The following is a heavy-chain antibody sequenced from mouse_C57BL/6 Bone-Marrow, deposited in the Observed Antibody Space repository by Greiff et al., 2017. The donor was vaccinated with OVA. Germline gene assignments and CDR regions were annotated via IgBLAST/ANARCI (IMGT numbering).Heavy chain of an antibody. CDR2: IYPRSGNT. CDR1: GYTFTSYG. J-gene: IGHJ1*03. CDR3: ARKRGNWYFDV. V-gene: IGHV1-81*01. Sequence: VQLVESGAELARPGASVKLSCKASGYTFTSYGISWVKQRTGQGLEWIGEIYPRSGNTYYNEKFKGKATLTADKSSSTAYMELRSLTSEDSAVYFCARKRGNWYFDVWGTGTTVTVSS.